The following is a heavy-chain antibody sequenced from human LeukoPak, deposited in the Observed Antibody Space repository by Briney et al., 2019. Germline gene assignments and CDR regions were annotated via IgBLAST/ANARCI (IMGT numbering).Heavy chain of an antibody. CDR2: ISSSSSTI. CDR1: GLTISSYS. V-gene: IGHV3-48*01. CDR3: ARALWFGETFPAY. D-gene: IGHD3-10*01. Sequence: GGSLKLSCAASGLTISSYSMNWVRQAPGKGLQWVSYISSSSSTIYYADSVKGRFTISRDNAKNSLYLQMNSLRAEDTAVYYCARALWFGETFPAYWGQGTLVTVSS. J-gene: IGHJ4*02.